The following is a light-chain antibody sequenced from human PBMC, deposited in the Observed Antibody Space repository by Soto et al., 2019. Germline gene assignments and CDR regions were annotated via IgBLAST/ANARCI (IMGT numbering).Light chain of an antibody. CDR3: CSYAGSSTFRRV. J-gene: IGLJ2*01. Sequence: QSALTQPASVSGSPGQSITISCTGTSSDVGSYNLVSWYQQHPGKAPKLMIYEGRKRPSGVSNRFSGSKSGNTASLTISGLQAEDEADYYCCSYAGSSTFRRVFGGGTKLTVL. CDR1: SSDVGSYNL. CDR2: EGR. V-gene: IGLV2-23*03.